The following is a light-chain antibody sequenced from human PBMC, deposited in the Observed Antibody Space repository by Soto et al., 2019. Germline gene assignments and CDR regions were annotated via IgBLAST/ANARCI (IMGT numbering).Light chain of an antibody. Sequence: AIQMTQSPSSLSASVGDRVTITCRASQGIRNDLGWYQQKSGRAPKLLIYAASGLQSGVPSRFSGSGSGTDFTLTISSLQPEDFATYYCLQDYNYPATFGQGTKVEIK. V-gene: IGKV1-6*01. CDR3: LQDYNYPAT. CDR2: AAS. J-gene: IGKJ1*01. CDR1: QGIRND.